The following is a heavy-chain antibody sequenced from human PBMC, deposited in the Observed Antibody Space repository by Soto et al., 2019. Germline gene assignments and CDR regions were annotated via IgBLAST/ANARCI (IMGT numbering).Heavy chain of an antibody. Sequence: QVQLQQWGAGLLKPSETLSLTCAVYGGSFSGYYWSWIRQPPGKGLEWIGEINHSGSTNYNPSLKSRVTISVDTSKNQFSLKLSSVTAADTAVYYCARGWYYDDLWFDPWGQGTLVTVSS. CDR2: INHSGST. V-gene: IGHV4-34*01. J-gene: IGHJ5*02. CDR3: ARGWYYDDLWFDP. D-gene: IGHD3-22*01. CDR1: GGSFSGYY.